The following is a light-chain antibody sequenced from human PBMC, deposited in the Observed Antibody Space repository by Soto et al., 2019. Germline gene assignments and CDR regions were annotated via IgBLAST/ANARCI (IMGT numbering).Light chain of an antibody. CDR3: QQSYRTPPT. CDR2: AAS. V-gene: IGKV1-39*01. Sequence: DIQMTQSPSSLPASVGDRVTITCRANQTISAYLNWYQQKPGKAPSLLIYAASLLQSGVPSRFSGSGSGTDFTLTISRLLPEDVATYYCQQSYRTPPTFGQGTNLEIK. J-gene: IGKJ2*01. CDR1: QTISAY.